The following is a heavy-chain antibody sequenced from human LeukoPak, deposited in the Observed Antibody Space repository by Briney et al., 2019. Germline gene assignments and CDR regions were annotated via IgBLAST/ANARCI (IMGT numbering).Heavy chain of an antibody. CDR3: ARTNLKRIAAAGTEDAGLDY. D-gene: IGHD6-13*01. Sequence: PSETLSLTCTVSGGSISSYYWSWIRQPPGKGLEWIGYIYYSGITNYNPSLKSRVTISVDTSKNQFSLKLSSVTAADTAVYYCARTNLKRIAAAGTEDAGLDYWGQGTLVTVSS. CDR2: IYYSGIT. CDR1: GGSISSYY. J-gene: IGHJ4*02. V-gene: IGHV4-59*08.